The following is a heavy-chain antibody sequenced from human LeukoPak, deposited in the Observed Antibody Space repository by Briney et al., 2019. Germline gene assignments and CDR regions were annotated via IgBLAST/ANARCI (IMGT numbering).Heavy chain of an antibody. J-gene: IGHJ4*02. V-gene: IGHV3-23*01. CDR2: ISGSGGST. Sequence: GGSLRLSCAASGFTFSSYSMNWVRQAPGKGLEWVSAISGSGGSTYYADSVKGRFTISRDNSKNTLYLQMNSLRAEDTAVYYCAKGSSGWPTFDYWGQGTLVTVSS. D-gene: IGHD6-19*01. CDR1: GFTFSSYS. CDR3: AKGSSGWPTFDY.